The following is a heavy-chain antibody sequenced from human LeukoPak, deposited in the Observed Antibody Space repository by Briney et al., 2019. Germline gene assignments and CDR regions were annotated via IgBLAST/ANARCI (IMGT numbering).Heavy chain of an antibody. CDR1: GYTLTGYY. V-gene: IGHV1-2*02. D-gene: IGHD5-18*01. CDR2: INPNSGGT. J-gene: IGHJ4*02. CDR3: AREVQPIQLWQPEMPGFDY. Sequence: EASVKVSCKASGYTLTGYYMHWVRQAPGQGREWMGWINPNSGGTNYAQKFQGRVTMTRDTSISTAYMELSRLRSDDTAVYYCAREVQPIQLWQPEMPGFDYWGQGTLVTVSS.